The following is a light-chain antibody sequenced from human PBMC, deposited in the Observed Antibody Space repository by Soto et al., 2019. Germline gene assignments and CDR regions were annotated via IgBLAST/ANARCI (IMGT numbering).Light chain of an antibody. CDR2: ENN. CDR1: SSNIGNNY. Sequence: QSVLTQPPSVSAAPGQKVTISCSGSSSNIGNNYVSWYQQLPGTAPKLLVYENNKRPSGIPDRFSGSKSGTSATLGITGLQTGDEADYYCGTWDSSLSAKVFGTGTQLTVL. V-gene: IGLV1-51*02. CDR3: GTWDSSLSAKV. J-gene: IGLJ1*01.